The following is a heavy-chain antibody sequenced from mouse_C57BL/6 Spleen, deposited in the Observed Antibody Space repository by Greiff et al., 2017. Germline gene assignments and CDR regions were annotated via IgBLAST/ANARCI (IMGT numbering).Heavy chain of an antibody. J-gene: IGHJ2*01. CDR2: ISSGSSTI. CDR1: GFTFSDYG. CDR3: ARDYGSSPDY. D-gene: IGHD1-1*01. V-gene: IGHV5-17*01. Sequence: DVMLVESGGGLVKPGGSLKLSCAASGFTFSDYGMHWVRQAPEQGLEWVAYISSGSSTINYADTVKGEFTISRDNAKNTLFLQMTSLTSEDTAMYYCARDYGSSPDYWGQGTTLTVSS.